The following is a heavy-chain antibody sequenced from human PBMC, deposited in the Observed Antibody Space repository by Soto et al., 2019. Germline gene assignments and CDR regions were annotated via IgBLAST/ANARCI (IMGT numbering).Heavy chain of an antibody. Sequence: SGPTLVNPTQTLTLTCTFSGFSLSTSGMCVSWIRQPPGKALEWLALTDWDDDKYYSTSLKTRLTISKDTSKNQVVLTMTNMDPVDTATYYCARYCTNGVCYGAFDIWGQGTMVTVSS. D-gene: IGHD2-8*01. V-gene: IGHV2-70*01. J-gene: IGHJ3*02. CDR1: GFSLSTSGMC. CDR2: TDWDDDK. CDR3: ARYCTNGVCYGAFDI.